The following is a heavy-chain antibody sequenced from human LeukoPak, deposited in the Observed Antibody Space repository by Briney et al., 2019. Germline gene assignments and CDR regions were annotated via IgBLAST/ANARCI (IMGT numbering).Heavy chain of an antibody. D-gene: IGHD3-10*01. CDR3: ARTQITMVRGVITYFDY. Sequence: SETLSLTCAVSGGSISSGGYSWSWIRQPPGKGLEWIGYIYHSGSTNYNPSLKSRVTISVDTSKNQFSLKLSSVTAADTAVYYCARTQITMVRGVITYFDYGAREPWSPSPQ. J-gene: IGHJ4*02. V-gene: IGHV4-30-2*01. CDR1: GGSISSGGYS. CDR2: IYHSGST.